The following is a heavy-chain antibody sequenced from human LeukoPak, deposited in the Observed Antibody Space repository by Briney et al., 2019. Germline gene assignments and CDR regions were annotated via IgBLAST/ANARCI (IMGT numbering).Heavy chain of an antibody. D-gene: IGHD3-9*01. Sequence: ASVKVSCKASGGTFSDYVISWVRQAPGQGLNWMGGISPLLGASKHTQNFHDRVTITADESTTTAYMELSDLRSADTAVYYCATYDVLTGFEYWGQGTRVTVSS. V-gene: IGHV1-69*13. J-gene: IGHJ4*02. CDR2: ISPLLGAS. CDR3: ATYDVLTGFEY. CDR1: GGTFSDYV.